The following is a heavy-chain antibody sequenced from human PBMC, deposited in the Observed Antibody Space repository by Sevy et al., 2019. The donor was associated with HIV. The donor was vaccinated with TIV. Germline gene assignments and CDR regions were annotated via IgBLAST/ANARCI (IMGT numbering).Heavy chain of an antibody. V-gene: IGHV1-2*02. CDR2: INPDSGVT. J-gene: IGHJ6*02. CDR1: GYIFTDYY. Sequence: ASVKVSCKASGYIFTDYYIHWVRQAPGQGLEWMAWINPDSGVTNYAKRFQGEVTVTGDTSISTAYMELSRLRSNDTAIYYCARLTTQPTSDLYGMDVWGQGTTVTVSS. CDR3: ARLTTQPTSDLYGMDV. D-gene: IGHD4-17*01.